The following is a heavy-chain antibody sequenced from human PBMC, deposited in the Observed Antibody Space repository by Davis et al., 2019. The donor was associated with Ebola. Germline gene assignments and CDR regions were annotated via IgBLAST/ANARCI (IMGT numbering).Heavy chain of an antibody. V-gene: IGHV4-59*01. D-gene: IGHD6-19*01. CDR2: ISYSESS. Sequence: SETLSLTCTVSGGSISSSYWSWIRQLPGKGLEWIGYISYSESSNYNPSLKSRVTISVDTSKNHFSLKLSSVAAADTAVYYCARDSRWLVPGTYYYYGMDVWGQGTTVTVSS. J-gene: IGHJ6*02. CDR1: GGSISSSY. CDR3: ARDSRWLVPGTYYYYGMDV.